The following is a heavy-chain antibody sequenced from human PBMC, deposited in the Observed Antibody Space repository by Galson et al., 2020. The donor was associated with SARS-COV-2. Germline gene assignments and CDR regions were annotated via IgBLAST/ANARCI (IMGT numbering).Heavy chain of an antibody. CDR2: IYWNDDK. CDR3: AHTQGTSSYTH. CDR1: GIPLTTSGVG. D-gene: IGHD2-2*02. V-gene: IGHV2-5*01. Sequence: ESGPTLAKPTKPLTLTCTLSGIPLTTSGVGVGWIRQPPGKALEWLALIYWNDDKRYTPSLNNRLTITKDTSKNEVVLTMTNMDSVDTATYFCAHTQGTSSYTHWGQGTLVTVSS. J-gene: IGHJ4*02.